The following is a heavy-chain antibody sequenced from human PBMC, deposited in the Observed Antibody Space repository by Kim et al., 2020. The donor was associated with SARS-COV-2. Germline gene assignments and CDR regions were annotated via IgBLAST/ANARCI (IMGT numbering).Heavy chain of an antibody. Sequence: KLQGRVTMTTDTSTSTAYMELRSLRSDDTAVYYCARVHGGNPERCDAFDIWGQGTMVTVSS. CDR3: ARVHGGNPERCDAFDI. V-gene: IGHV1-18*01. J-gene: IGHJ3*02. D-gene: IGHD2-15*01.